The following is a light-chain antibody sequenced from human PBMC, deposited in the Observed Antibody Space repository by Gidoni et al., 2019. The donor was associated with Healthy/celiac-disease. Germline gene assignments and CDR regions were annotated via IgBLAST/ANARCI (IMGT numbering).Light chain of an antibody. CDR1: QGISSY. Sequence: IQLPQSPSSLSASVGDRVTITCRASQGISSYLAWYQQKPGKAPKLLIYAASTLQSGVPARFSGSGSGTDFTLTISSLQPEDFATYYCQQLNSYPTITFGQGTRLEIK. CDR3: QQLNSYPTIT. V-gene: IGKV1-9*01. CDR2: AAS. J-gene: IGKJ5*01.